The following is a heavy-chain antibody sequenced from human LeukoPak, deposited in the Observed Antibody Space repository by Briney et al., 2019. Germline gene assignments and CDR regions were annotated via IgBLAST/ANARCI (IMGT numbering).Heavy chain of an antibody. CDR2: INPNSGGA. Sequence: GASVNVSCKASGYTFTVYYMHWVRQAPGQGLEWMGWINPNSGGANYAQKFQGRVTMTRDTSISTAYMELSRLRSDDTAVYYCARDYGDYVSWFDPWGQGTLVTVSS. CDR1: GYTFTVYY. J-gene: IGHJ5*02. V-gene: IGHV1-2*02. CDR3: ARDYGDYVSWFDP. D-gene: IGHD4-17*01.